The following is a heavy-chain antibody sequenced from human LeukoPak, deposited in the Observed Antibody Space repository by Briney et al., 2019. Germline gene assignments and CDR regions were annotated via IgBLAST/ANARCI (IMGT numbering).Heavy chain of an antibody. CDR2: IKKDGSEK. Sequence: GGSLRLSCAASGFTFSSYWMSWVRQAPGKGLEWVANIKKDGSEKYYVDSVKGRFTISRDNAKTSLYLQMNSLRTEDTAVYYCARDLSGVTGYTYGRGIDYWGQGTLVTVSS. V-gene: IGHV3-7*01. CDR1: GFTFSSYW. CDR3: ARDLSGVTGYTYGRGIDY. D-gene: IGHD5-18*01. J-gene: IGHJ4*02.